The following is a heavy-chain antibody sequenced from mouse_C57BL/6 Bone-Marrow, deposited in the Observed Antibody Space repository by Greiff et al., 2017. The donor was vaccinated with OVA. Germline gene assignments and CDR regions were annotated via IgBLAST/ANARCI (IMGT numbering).Heavy chain of an antibody. CDR2: IRSKSSNYAT. CDR1: GFTFNTYA. Sequence: EVQLVESGGGLVQPKGSLKLSCAASGFTFNTYAMHWVRQAPGKGLEWVARIRSKSSNYATYYADSVKDRFTISRDDSQSMLYLQMNNRKTEDTAMYYCVRGDYGNYVWYFDVWGTGTTVTVSS. V-gene: IGHV10-3*01. CDR3: VRGDYGNYVWYFDV. D-gene: IGHD2-1*01. J-gene: IGHJ1*03.